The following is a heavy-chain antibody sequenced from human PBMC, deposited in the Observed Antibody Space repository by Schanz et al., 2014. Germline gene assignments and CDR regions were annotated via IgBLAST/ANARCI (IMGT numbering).Heavy chain of an antibody. Sequence: QVQLVESGGGVVQPGRSLRLSCAAYGFTLSSYAMHWVRQAPGTGLEWVAVISYDGSNKYYADSVKGRFTISRDNAKNSLYLQMNSLRAEDTAVYYCAREEGWGIAAAGPKHYYYGMDVWGQGTTVTVSS. V-gene: IGHV3-30-3*01. CDR1: GFTLSSYA. D-gene: IGHD6-13*01. CDR2: ISYDGSNK. J-gene: IGHJ6*02. CDR3: AREEGWGIAAAGPKHYYYGMDV.